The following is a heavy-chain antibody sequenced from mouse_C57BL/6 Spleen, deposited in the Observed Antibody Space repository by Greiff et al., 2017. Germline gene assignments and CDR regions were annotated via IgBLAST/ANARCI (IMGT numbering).Heavy chain of an antibody. CDR1: GFSLTSYA. CDR3: ARNYGSSFYWYFDV. J-gene: IGHJ1*03. V-gene: IGHV2-9-1*01. Sequence: VKLVESGPGLVAPSQSLSITCTVSGFSLTSYAISWVRQPPGKGLEWLGVIWTGGGTNYNSALKSRLSISKDNSKSQVCLKMNSLQTDDTARYYCARNYGSSFYWYFDVWGTGTTVTVSS. D-gene: IGHD1-1*01. CDR2: IWTGGGT.